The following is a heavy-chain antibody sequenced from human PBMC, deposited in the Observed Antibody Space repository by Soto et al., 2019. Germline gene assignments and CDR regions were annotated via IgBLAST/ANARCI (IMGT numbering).Heavy chain of an antibody. J-gene: IGHJ4*02. CDR3: ARLGGYVSVGYYYLWDS. V-gene: IGHV4-39*01. CDR1: DGSMNSDSSY. D-gene: IGHD3-22*01. CDR2: INHSGST. Sequence: QLQLQESGPGLVKPSETLSLTCRVSDGSMNSDSSYWGWIRQPPGKGLEWIGVINHSGSTYHNLSLKGRVTVSVDASRNQFSLKLTSMTAADTPVYYCARLGGYVSVGYYYLWDSWGQGTLVTVSS.